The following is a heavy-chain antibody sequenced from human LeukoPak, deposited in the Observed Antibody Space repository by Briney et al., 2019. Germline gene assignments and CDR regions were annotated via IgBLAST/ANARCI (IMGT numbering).Heavy chain of an antibody. Sequence: KPSETLSLTCAVYGGSFSGYYWSWIRQPPGKGLEWIGEINHSGSTNYNPSLKSRVTISVDTSKNQFSLKLSSVTAADTAVYYCASPVSGSSGWYYTYWGQGTLVTVSS. D-gene: IGHD6-19*01. CDR1: GGSFSGYY. CDR3: ASPVSGSSGWYYTY. J-gene: IGHJ4*02. CDR2: INHSGST. V-gene: IGHV4-34*01.